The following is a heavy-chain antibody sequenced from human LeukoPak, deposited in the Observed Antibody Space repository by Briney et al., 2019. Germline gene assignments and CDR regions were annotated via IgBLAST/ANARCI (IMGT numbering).Heavy chain of an antibody. CDR3: TRGHLVGGWFKYDAFDI. D-gene: IGHD6-19*01. J-gene: IGHJ3*02. CDR2: IYYSGST. CDR1: GGSISSYY. V-gene: IGHV4-59*01. Sequence: SETLSLTCTVSGGSISSYYWSWIRQPPGKGLEWIGYIYYSGSTIYNPSLKSRVTISVDTSKNQFSLKLSSVTAADTAVYYCTRGHLVGGWFKYDAFDIWGQGTMVTVSS.